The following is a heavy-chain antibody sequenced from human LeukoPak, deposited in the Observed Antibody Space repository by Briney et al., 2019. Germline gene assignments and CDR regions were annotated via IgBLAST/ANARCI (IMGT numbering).Heavy chain of an antibody. CDR2: IKQDGSEK. V-gene: IGHV3-7*01. D-gene: IGHD2/OR15-2a*01. J-gene: IGHJ5*02. CDR1: GFTFSSYW. CDR3: ARDSPVILAGGFDP. Sequence: AGGSLRLSCAASGFTFSSYWMSWVRQAPGKGLEWVANIKQDGSEKYYVDSVEGRFTISRDNAKNSLYLQMNSLRAEDTAVYYCARDSPVILAGGFDPWGQGTLVTVSS.